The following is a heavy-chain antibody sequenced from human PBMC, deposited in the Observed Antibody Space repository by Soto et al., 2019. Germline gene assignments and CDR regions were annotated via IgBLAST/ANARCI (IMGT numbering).Heavy chain of an antibody. CDR3: AVGGVPRTSFRYYYFRF. D-gene: IGHD1-20*01. V-gene: IGHV3-30*04. J-gene: IGHJ4*02. CDR1: ALPFTDYS. Sequence: QPGGSLRLSCAASALPFTDYSMHWVRQTAGKGLEWVAFISHDGRSTFYSDSVKGRFTISRDNSKNMVFLQMNGVTLEDTAIYYCAVGGVPRTSFRYYYFRFWGRGTLVTVSS. CDR2: ISHDGRST.